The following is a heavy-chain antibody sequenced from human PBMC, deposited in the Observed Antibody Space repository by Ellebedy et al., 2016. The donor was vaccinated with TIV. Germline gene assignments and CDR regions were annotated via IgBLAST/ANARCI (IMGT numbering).Heavy chain of an antibody. D-gene: IGHD3-22*01. CDR1: GVTFNSYA. J-gene: IGHJ4*02. Sequence: SVKVSCKASGVTFNSYAISWVRQAPGQGLEWMGGIIAIFGTVNYAQKFQGRVTITADESTSTAYMELSSLRSEDTAVYYCARPLHGYYYDSSGQNGFDYWGQGTLVTVSS. CDR3: ARPLHGYYYDSSGQNGFDY. V-gene: IGHV1-69*13. CDR2: IIAIFGTV.